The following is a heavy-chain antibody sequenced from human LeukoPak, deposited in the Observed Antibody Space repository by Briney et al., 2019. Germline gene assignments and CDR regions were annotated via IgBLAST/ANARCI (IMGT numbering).Heavy chain of an antibody. J-gene: IGHJ4*02. CDR2: ISSSGSTI. Sequence: GGSLRLSCAASGFTFSSYEMNWVRQAPGKGLEWVSYISSSGSTIYYADSVKGRFTISRDNAKNSLYLQMNCLRAEDTAVYYCASAWNDEFHFDYWGQGTLVTVSS. CDR1: GFTFSSYE. V-gene: IGHV3-48*03. D-gene: IGHD1-1*01. CDR3: ASAWNDEFHFDY.